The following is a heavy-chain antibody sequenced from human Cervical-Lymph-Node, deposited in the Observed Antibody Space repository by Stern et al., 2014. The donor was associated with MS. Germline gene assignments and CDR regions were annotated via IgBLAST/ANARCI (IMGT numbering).Heavy chain of an antibody. D-gene: IGHD5-18*01. Sequence: VQLEESGPGLVKPSETLSLTCTVSGDSITSYYWSWIRQPPGKGLEWIGYIYYSGSTKYNPPLMSRVSISAAPSDSQSSLNSSSVTAADTAVYYCASAYSYGRGYSWGQGILVTVSS. CDR1: GDSITSYY. J-gene: IGHJ4*02. V-gene: IGHV4-59*08. CDR2: IYYSGST. CDR3: ASAYSYGRGYS.